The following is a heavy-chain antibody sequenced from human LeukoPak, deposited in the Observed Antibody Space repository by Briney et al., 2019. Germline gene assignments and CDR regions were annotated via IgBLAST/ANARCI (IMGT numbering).Heavy chain of an antibody. Sequence: ASVKVSCKASGYTFTSYGMSWVRQAPGQGLEWMGWINAGNGSTKYSQKLQGRVTITRDTSASTAYMELSSLRSEDTAVYYCARDPMVDSRGPLYDWGQGTLVTVSS. CDR2: INAGNGST. CDR1: GYTFTSYG. CDR3: ARDPMVDSRGPLYD. D-gene: IGHD3-22*01. J-gene: IGHJ4*02. V-gene: IGHV1-3*01.